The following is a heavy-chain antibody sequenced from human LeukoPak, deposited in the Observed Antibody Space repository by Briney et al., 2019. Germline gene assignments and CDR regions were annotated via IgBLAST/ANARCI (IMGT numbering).Heavy chain of an antibody. Sequence: PGGSLRLSCAASGFTFSSYSMNWVRQAPGKGLEWIGSSSSSGTTYYNPSLKNRVTMSLDTTNNQFSLRLTSLTAADTAVYYCAGDGSSINWFFYWGQGTLVTVSS. J-gene: IGHJ4*02. CDR3: AGDGSSINWFFY. CDR2: SSSSGTT. CDR1: GFTFSSYS. D-gene: IGHD1-1*01. V-gene: IGHV4-59*04.